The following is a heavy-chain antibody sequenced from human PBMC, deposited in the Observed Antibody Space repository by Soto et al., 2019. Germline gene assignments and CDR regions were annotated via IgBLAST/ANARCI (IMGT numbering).Heavy chain of an antibody. J-gene: IGHJ4*02. CDR3: ARERYYYGSGSYYNGDYYFDY. Sequence: QVQLVQSGAEVKKPGSSVKVSCKASGGTFSSYTISWVRQAPGQGLEWMGRIIPILGIANYAQKFQGRVTITADKSTSTAYMELSSLRSEDTAVYYCARERYYYGSGSYYNGDYYFDYWGQGTLVTVSS. V-gene: IGHV1-69*02. D-gene: IGHD3-10*01. CDR2: IIPILGIA. CDR1: GGTFSSYT.